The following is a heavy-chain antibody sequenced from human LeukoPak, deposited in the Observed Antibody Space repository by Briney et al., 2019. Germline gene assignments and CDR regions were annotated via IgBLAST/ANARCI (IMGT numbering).Heavy chain of an antibody. D-gene: IGHD3-22*01. CDR2: ISSNGGST. V-gene: IGHV3-64*01. J-gene: IGHJ4*02. CDR3: ARVMNYYDSSGYSLDY. CDR1: GFTFSSYA. Sequence: GGSLRLSCAASGFTFSSYAMHWVRQAPGKGLEYVSAISSNGGSTYYANSVKGRFTISRDNSKNTLYLQMGSLRAEDMAVYYCARVMNYYDSSGYSLDYWGQRALVTVSS.